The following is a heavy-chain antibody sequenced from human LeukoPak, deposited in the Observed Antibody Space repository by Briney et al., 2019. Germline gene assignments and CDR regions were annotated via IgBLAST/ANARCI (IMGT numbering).Heavy chain of an antibody. V-gene: IGHV4-34*01. J-gene: IGHJ4*02. CDR1: GGSFSGYY. CDR2: INHSGST. CDR3: ARDHYDILTGYSPLGY. Sequence: PSETLSLTCAVYGGSFSGYYWSWIRQPPGKGLEWIGEINHSGSTNYNPSLKSRVTISVDTSKNQFSLKLSSVTAADTAVYYCARDHYDILTGYSPLGYWGQGTLVTVSS. D-gene: IGHD3-9*01.